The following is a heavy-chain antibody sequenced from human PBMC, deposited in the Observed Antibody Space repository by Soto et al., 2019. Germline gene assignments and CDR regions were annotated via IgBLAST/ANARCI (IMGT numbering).Heavy chain of an antibody. CDR2: ISYDGNNK. CDR3: ARDRVVAGIGEIDY. Sequence: QVQLVESGGGVVQPGRSLRLSCAASGFTFSNSAMHWARQAPGKGLEWVAVISYDGNNKYYADSVKGRFTISRDNSMNTLYLQMNRLSPEDTAVYYCARDRVVAGIGEIDYWGQGTLVTVSS. CDR1: GFTFSNSA. D-gene: IGHD6-19*01. J-gene: IGHJ4*02. V-gene: IGHV3-30-3*01.